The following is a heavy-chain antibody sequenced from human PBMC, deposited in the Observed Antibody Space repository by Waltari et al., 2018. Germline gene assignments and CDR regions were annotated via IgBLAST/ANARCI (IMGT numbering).Heavy chain of an antibody. V-gene: IGHV3-30-3*01. CDR3: ARGKEDFDY. J-gene: IGHJ4*02. CDR1: GFTFSSYA. Sequence: QVQLVESGGGVVQPGRSLRLSCAASGFTFSSYAMHWVRQAPGKGLEWVAVISYDGSNKYYADSVKGRVTISRDNSKNTLYLQMNSLRAEDTAVYYCARGKEDFDYWGQGTLVTVSS. CDR2: ISYDGSNK.